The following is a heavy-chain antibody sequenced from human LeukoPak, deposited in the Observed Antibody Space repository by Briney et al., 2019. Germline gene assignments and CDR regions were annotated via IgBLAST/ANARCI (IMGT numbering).Heavy chain of an antibody. CDR3: ASYAEPYYYDSSGYYSFGY. CDR2: IIPIFGTA. J-gene: IGHJ4*02. V-gene: IGHV1-69*13. CDR1: GGTFSSYA. D-gene: IGHD3-22*01. Sequence: SVKVSCKASGGTFSSYAISWVRQAPGQGLQWMGGIIPIFGTANYAQKFQGRVTITADESTSTAYMELSSLRSEDTAVYYCASYAEPYYYDSSGYYSFGYWGQGTLVTVSS.